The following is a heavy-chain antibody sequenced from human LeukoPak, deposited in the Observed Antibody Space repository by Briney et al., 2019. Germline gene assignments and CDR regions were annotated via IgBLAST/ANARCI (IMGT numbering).Heavy chain of an antibody. D-gene: IGHD5-18*01. CDR1: GFTFSGYA. CDR2: ISGSGDSA. J-gene: IGHJ3*02. Sequence: GGSLRLSCAASGFTFSGYAMSWVRQAPGKGLEWVSAISGSGDSAYYADSVKGRFTISRDNSKNTLYLQMNSLRAEDTAVYYCAKTNTAMVDDGFDIWGQGTMVTVSS. V-gene: IGHV3-23*01. CDR3: AKTNTAMVDDGFDI.